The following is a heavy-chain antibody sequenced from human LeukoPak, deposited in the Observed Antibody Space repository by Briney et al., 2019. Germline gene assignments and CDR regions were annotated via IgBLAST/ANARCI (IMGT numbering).Heavy chain of an antibody. J-gene: IGHJ4*02. CDR2: INPNSGGT. Sequence: ASVKVSCKASGYTFTGYYMHWVRQAPGQGLEWMGWINPNSGGTNYAQKFQGRVTMTRDTSISTAYMELSRLRSGDTAVYYCARDYYDSSGYTYYFDYWGQGTLVTVSS. CDR1: GYTFTGYY. CDR3: ARDYYDSSGYTYYFDY. V-gene: IGHV1-2*02. D-gene: IGHD3-22*01.